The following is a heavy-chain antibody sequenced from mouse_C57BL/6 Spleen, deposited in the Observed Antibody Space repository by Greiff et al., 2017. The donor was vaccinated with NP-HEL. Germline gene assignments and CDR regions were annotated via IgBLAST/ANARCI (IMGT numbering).Heavy chain of an antibody. J-gene: IGHJ2*01. CDR2: IDPSDSET. CDR1: GYTFTSYW. Sequence: QVQLKQPGAELVRPGSSVKLSCKASGYTFTSYWMHWVKQRPIQGLEWIGNIDPSDSETHYNQKFKDKATLTVDKSSSTAYMQLSSLTSEDSAVYYCARAPDSSGYTMAFDYWGQGTTLTVSS. CDR3: ARAPDSSGYTMAFDY. D-gene: IGHD3-2*02. V-gene: IGHV1-52*01.